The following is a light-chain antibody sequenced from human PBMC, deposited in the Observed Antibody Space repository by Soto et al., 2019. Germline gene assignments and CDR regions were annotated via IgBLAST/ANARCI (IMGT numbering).Light chain of an antibody. CDR1: QRVSSSY. CDR2: GAS. V-gene: IGKV3-20*01. J-gene: IGKJ3*01. CDR3: QQYGSSPQVT. Sequence: EIVLTQSPGTLSLSPGERATLSCRASQRVSSSYLAWYQQKPGQAPRLLIYGASSRGTGIPDRFSGSGSGTDFALTISRLESEDFAVYYCQQYGSSPQVTFGPGTKVDIK.